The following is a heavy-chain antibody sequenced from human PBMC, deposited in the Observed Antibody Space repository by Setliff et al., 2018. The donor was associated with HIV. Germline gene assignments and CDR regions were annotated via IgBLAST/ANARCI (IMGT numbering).Heavy chain of an antibody. CDR1: GGTFSDYS. CDR3: ARDRDYYYYMDV. J-gene: IGHJ6*03. CDR2: IHHSGRT. V-gene: IGHV4-34*01. Sequence: SETLSLTCAVYGGTFSDYSWTWIRRPPGKGLEWIGEIHHSGRTEYNPSLTSRITMSVDSSKNQFSLRLTSVAAADTAVYYCARDRDYYYYMDVWGKGTTVTVSS.